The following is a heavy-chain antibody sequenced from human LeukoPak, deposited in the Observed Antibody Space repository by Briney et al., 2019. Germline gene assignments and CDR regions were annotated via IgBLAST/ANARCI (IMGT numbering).Heavy chain of an antibody. V-gene: IGHV3-53*04. CDR2: IYSGGST. D-gene: IGHD3-16*01. CDR3: ASMIRGGPIDY. Sequence: GGSLRLSCAASGFTFSSYWMTWVRQAPGKGLEWVSVIYSGGSTYYADSVKGRFTISRHNSKNTLYLQMNSLRAEDTAVYYCASMIRGGPIDYWGQGTLVTVSS. J-gene: IGHJ4*02. CDR1: GFTFSSYW.